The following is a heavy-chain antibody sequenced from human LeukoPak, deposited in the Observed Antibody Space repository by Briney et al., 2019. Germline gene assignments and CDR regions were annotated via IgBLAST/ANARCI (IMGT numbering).Heavy chain of an antibody. Sequence: PSETLSLTCAVYGGSFSGYYWSWIRQPPGKGLEWIGEINHSGSTNYNPSLKSRVTISVDTSKNQFSLKLSSVTAADTAVYYCARGRADSSRYCSGGSCYSGGFGYYYYYMDVWGKGTTVTVSS. CDR1: GGSFSGYY. J-gene: IGHJ6*03. D-gene: IGHD2-15*01. CDR3: ARGRADSSRYCSGGSCYSGGFGYYYYYMDV. CDR2: INHSGST. V-gene: IGHV4-34*01.